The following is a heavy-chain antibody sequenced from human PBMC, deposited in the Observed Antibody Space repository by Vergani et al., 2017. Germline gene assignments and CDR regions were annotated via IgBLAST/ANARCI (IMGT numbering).Heavy chain of an antibody. CDR1: GYTFTGYY. Sequence: QVQLVQSGAEVKKPGASVKVSCKASGYTFTGYYMHWVRQAPGQGLEWMGWINPNSGGTNYAQKFQVRVTMTRETSISTAYMELSRLRSDDTAVYYCARVGDYGDYGDWFDPWGQGTLVTVSS. V-gene: IGHV1-2*02. CDR2: INPNSGGT. D-gene: IGHD4-17*01. J-gene: IGHJ5*02. CDR3: ARVGDYGDYGDWFDP.